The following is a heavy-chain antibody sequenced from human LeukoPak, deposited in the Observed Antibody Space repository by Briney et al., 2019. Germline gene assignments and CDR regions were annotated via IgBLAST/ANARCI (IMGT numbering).Heavy chain of an antibody. D-gene: IGHD3-22*01. J-gene: IGHJ4*02. V-gene: IGHV3-30*04. CDR2: ISYDGSNK. CDR1: GFTFSSYA. Sequence: GGSLRLSCAASGFTFSSYAMHWVRQAPGKGLEWVAVISYDGSNKYYADSVKGRFTISRDNSKNTLYLQMNSLRAEDTAVYYCARDGDSSGYYYDYWGQGTLVTVSS. CDR3: ARDGDSSGYYYDY.